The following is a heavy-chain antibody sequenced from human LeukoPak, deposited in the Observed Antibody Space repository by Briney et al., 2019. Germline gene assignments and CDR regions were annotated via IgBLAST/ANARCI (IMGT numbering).Heavy chain of an antibody. D-gene: IGHD3-10*01. CDR2: IYYSGST. Sequence: SETLSLTCTVSGGSISSSSYYWGGIRQPPGKGLEWIGSIYYSGSTYYNPSLKSRVTISVDTSKNQFSLKLSSVTAADTAVYYCVVSYGSGTDTDYWGQGTLVTVSS. J-gene: IGHJ4*02. CDR3: VVSYGSGTDTDY. CDR1: GGSISSSSYY. V-gene: IGHV4-39*01.